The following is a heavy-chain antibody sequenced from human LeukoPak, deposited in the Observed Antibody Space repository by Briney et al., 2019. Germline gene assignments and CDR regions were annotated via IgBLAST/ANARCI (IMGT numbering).Heavy chain of an antibody. Sequence: GGSLRLSCAASGFTFTFYEMHWVRQAPGRGLEWVSYIGSGGGTIYCADSVKGRFTISRDNAKNSLYLQMNTLRAEDTAVYYCARDFSDAFDLWGQGTMVTVSS. J-gene: IGHJ3*01. V-gene: IGHV3-48*03. CDR3: ARDFSDAFDL. CDR1: GFTFTFYE. CDR2: IGSGGGTI.